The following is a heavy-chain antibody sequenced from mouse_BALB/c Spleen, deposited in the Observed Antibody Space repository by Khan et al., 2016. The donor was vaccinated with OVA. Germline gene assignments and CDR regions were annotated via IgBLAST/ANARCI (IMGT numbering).Heavy chain of an antibody. Sequence: EVELVESGPGLVKPSQSLSLTCSVTGYSITSGYFWNWIRQFPGNKLEWVGYIRYDGGQNYNPSLKNRISITRDTSKNQFFLKLNSVSAEDTATYSCARGGSSGPAWFAYWGQGTLVTVSA. J-gene: IGHJ3*01. V-gene: IGHV3-6*02. D-gene: IGHD3-1*01. CDR1: GYSITSGYF. CDR3: ARGGSSGPAWFAY. CDR2: IRYDGGQ.